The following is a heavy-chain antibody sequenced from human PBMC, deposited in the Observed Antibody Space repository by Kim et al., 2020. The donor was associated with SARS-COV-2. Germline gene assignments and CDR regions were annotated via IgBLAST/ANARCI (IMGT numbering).Heavy chain of an antibody. D-gene: IGHD4-17*01. J-gene: IGHJ4*02. CDR2: IKQDGNEK. CDR3: AGDYGDPSSFDY. Sequence: GGSLRLSCAASGFSFSSYWMNWVRQAPGKGLEWVANIKQDGNEKYYVDSVKGRFTISRDNAKNSLYLQINSLRVEDTAVYYCAGDYGDPSSFDYWGQGTLVTVSS. V-gene: IGHV3-7*01. CDR1: GFSFSSYW.